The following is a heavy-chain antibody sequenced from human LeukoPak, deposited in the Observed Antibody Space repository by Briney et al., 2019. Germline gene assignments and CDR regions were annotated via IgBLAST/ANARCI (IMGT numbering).Heavy chain of an antibody. J-gene: IGHJ3*02. CDR2: IYYSGST. CDR1: GGSISSYY. D-gene: IGHD6-13*01. CDR3: ARATGPYSSSWYVPDAFDM. V-gene: IGHV4-59*01. Sequence: SETLSITCTVSGGSISSYYWSWIRQPPGKGMEWIGYIYYSGSTNYNPSLKSRVTISIDTSKNQFSLKLSSVTAADTAVYYCARATGPYSSSWYVPDAFDMWGQGTMVTVSS.